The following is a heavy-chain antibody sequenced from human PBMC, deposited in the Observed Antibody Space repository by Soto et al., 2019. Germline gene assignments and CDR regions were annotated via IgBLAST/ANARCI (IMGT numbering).Heavy chain of an antibody. Sequence: GASVKVSCKNFGYTFIGFYLHWVRQAPGQGPEWMGCINPHSGVTKYAQKFEGRVTLTRGASINTAFMEVTNLRSDDTAIYSCARASPAHYFDYWGLGTRVTVSS. CDR3: ARASPAHYFDY. V-gene: IGHV1-2*02. CDR2: INPHSGVT. CDR1: GYTFIGFY. J-gene: IGHJ4*01.